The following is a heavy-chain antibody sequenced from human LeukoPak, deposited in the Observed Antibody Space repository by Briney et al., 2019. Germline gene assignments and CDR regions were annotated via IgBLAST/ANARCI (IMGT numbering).Heavy chain of an antibody. CDR1: VFTVSSNY. Sequence: SGGSLRLSCASSVFTVSSNYMSWVRQAPGKGLEWVSVIYSGGSTYYADSVKGRFTISRDNSKNTLYLQMNSLRAEDTAVYYCARDTLAFVYWGQGTLVTVSS. D-gene: IGHD3-16*01. J-gene: IGHJ4*02. V-gene: IGHV3-53*01. CDR3: ARDTLAFVY. CDR2: IYSGGST.